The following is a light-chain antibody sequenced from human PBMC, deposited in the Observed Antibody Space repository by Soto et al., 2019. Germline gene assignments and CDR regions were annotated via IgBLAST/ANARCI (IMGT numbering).Light chain of an antibody. CDR1: ESVSSR. J-gene: IGKJ1*01. Sequence: DIQMTQSPSPLSASVGDRVIITCRASESVSSRLAWYQQKPGKAPKLLIYDASSLESGVPSRFRFIGSGSGTEFTLTIGRLQPDDFATYYCQQYNSYPWTFGQGTKVEIK. CDR3: QQYNSYPWT. V-gene: IGKV1-5*01. CDR2: DAS.